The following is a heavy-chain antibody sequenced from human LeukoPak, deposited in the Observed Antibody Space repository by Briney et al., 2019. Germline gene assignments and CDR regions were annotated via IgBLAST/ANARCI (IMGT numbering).Heavy chain of an antibody. CDR1: GFTFSSYA. V-gene: IGHV3-23*01. CDR2: ISGSGGST. CDR3: AKMYSSSPRYNWFDP. Sequence: PGGSLRLSCAASGFTFSSYAMSWVRQAPGKGLEWVSAISGSGGSTYYADSVKGRFTISRDNSKNTLYLQMNSLRAEDTAVYYCAKMYSSSPRYNWFDPWGQGTLVTVSS. J-gene: IGHJ5*02. D-gene: IGHD6-13*01.